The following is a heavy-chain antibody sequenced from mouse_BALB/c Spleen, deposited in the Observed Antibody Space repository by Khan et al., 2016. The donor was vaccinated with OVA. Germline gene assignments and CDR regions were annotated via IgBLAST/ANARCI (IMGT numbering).Heavy chain of an antibody. CDR3: ARAYFGNYGCAY. CDR1: GYTFTSYW. CDR2: IFPGTGTT. D-gene: IGHD2-10*01. Sequence: QVQLQQSGAELVKPGASVKLSCKTSGYTFTSYWIQWVKQRPGQGLGWIGEIFPGTGTTYFNENFKGKATLTIDTSSSTAFMQLSSLTSEDSAVYYCARAYFGNYGCAYWGQGTLVTVSA. J-gene: IGHJ3*01. V-gene: IGHV1S132*01.